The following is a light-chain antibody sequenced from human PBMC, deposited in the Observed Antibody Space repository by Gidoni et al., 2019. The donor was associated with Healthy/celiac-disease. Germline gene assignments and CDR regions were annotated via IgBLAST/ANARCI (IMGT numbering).Light chain of an antibody. V-gene: IGLV1-40*01. Sequence: QPALTPPPPVSAPPVHSITTSCTGSSSNIGAGYDVHRYQQLPRTAPKLLIYGNSNRPSGVPDRFSGSKSGTSASLAITGLQAEDEADYYCQSYDSSLSGSVFGGGTKLTVL. J-gene: IGLJ3*02. CDR3: QSYDSSLSGSV. CDR1: SSNIGAGYD. CDR2: GNS.